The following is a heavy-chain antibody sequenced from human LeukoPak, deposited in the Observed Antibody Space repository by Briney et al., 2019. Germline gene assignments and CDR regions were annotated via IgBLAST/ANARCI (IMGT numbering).Heavy chain of an antibody. D-gene: IGHD3-16*01. CDR1: GFTFSSYA. Sequence: GGSLRLSCAASGFTFSSYAMHWVRQAPGKGLEWVAVISYDGSNKYYADSVKGRLTISRDNSKNTLYLQMNSLRAEDTAVYYCARDLETGGHYFDYWGQGTLVTVSS. J-gene: IGHJ4*02. CDR3: ARDLETGGHYFDY. CDR2: ISYDGSNK. V-gene: IGHV3-30-3*01.